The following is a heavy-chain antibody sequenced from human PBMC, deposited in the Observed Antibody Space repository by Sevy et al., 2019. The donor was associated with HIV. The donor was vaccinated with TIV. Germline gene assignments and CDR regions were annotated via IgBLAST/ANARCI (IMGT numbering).Heavy chain of an antibody. CDR3: AREVGGFNWRPYYFDS. J-gene: IGHJ4*02. V-gene: IGHV3-7*01. CDR1: GFRFTDYW. CDR2: IKQDESEK. D-gene: IGHD3-16*01. Sequence: GGSLRLSCAASGFRFTDYWMSWVRQTPGKGLEWVDTIKQDESEKYYVDSVKGRFAISRDNGKNSVSLQMNGLRVEDTALYYCAREVGGFNWRPYYFDSWGQGTLVTVSS.